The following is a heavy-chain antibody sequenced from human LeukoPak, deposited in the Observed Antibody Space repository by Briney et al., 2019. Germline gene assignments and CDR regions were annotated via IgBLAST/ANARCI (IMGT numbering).Heavy chain of an antibody. D-gene: IGHD6-6*01. V-gene: IGHV3-20*04. CDR1: GFSFDDLG. CDR2: INWNGAST. CDR3: ARAVCPTIKFCDSSYFMDV. J-gene: IGHJ6*03. Sequence: TGGSLRLSCAASGFSFDDLGMTWVRQVPGKGLEWVAGINWNGASTGYADSVRGRFTISRDNAKNSLYLQMNSLRAEDTALYYCARAVCPTIKFCDSSYFMDVWGKGTPVNVS.